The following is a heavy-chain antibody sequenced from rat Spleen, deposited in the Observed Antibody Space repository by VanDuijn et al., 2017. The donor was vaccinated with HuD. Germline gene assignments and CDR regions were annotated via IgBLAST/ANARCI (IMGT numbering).Heavy chain of an antibody. CDR2: ISPSGGST. CDR3: TRQRGDGSYHGGLDY. CDR1: GFTFSDYY. Sequence: EVQLVESDGGLVQPGRSLKLSCAASGFTFSDYYMAWVRQAPTKGLEWVASISPSGGSTYYRDSVKGRFTVSRDNAEDTVYLQMDSLRSEDTAIYYCTRQRGDGSYHGGLDYWGQGVMVTVSS. J-gene: IGHJ2*01. V-gene: IGHV5-25*01. D-gene: IGHD1-12*01.